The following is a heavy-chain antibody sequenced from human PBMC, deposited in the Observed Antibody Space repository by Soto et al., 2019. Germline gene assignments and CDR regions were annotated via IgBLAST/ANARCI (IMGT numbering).Heavy chain of an antibody. CDR2: INAANGNT. D-gene: IGHD5-18*01. J-gene: IGHJ4*02. CDR3: ARSLMNPAMVTFYYFDY. Sequence: SVKVSCKASGYTFTTYAMHWVRQAPGQRLEWMGWINAANGNTKYSQKFQGRVTITRDTSASTAYMELSSLRSEDTAVYTCARSLMNPAMVTFYYFDYWGQGTLVTVSS. V-gene: IGHV1-3*01. CDR1: GYTFTTYA.